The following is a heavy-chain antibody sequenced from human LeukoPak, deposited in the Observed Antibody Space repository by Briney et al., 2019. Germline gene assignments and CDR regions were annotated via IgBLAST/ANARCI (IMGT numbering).Heavy chain of an antibody. Sequence: GGSLRLSCAASGFTVSSSYLSWVRQPPARGLEGVSVIYSGGSTYYADPVKGRFTISRDNSKNTLYLQMHSLRAEDTAVYYCARGKVGVVRFGLYGMDVWGQGTTVTVSS. CDR1: GFTVSSSY. J-gene: IGHJ6*02. CDR3: ARGKVGVVRFGLYGMDV. CDR2: IYSGGST. V-gene: IGHV3-66*02. D-gene: IGHD2-15*01.